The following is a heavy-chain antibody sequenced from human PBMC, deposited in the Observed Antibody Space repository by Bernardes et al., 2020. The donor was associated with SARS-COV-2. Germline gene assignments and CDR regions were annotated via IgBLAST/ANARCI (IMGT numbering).Heavy chain of an antibody. CDR3: ARRLWFGGGYLFDP. D-gene: IGHD3-10*01. CDR2: INAGNGNT. V-gene: IGHV1-3*01. Sequence: ASVKVSCKASGYTFTSYAMHWVRQAPGQRLEWMGWINAGNGNTKYSQKFQGRVTITRDTSASTAYMELSSLRSEDRAVYYCARRLWFGGGYLFDPWGQGTLVTVSS. J-gene: IGHJ5*02. CDR1: GYTFTSYA.